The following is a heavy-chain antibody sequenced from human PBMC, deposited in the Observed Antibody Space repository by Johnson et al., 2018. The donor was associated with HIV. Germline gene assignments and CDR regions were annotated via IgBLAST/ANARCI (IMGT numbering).Heavy chain of an antibody. Sequence: QVQLVESGGGLVQPGRSLRLSCVASGFTFDDYAMHWVRQAPGRGLEWVAFIRFDETIKYYGDSVKGRFTISRDNSKNTLYLQMNSLRVEDTAVYYCAKAVGGYAFDIWGQGTMVTVSS. CDR1: GFTFDDYA. CDR3: AKAVGGYAFDI. D-gene: IGHD1-26*01. J-gene: IGHJ3*02. CDR2: IRFDETIK. V-gene: IGHV3-30*02.